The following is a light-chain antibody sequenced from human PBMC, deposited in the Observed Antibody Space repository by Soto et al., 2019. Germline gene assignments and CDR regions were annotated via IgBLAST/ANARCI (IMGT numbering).Light chain of an antibody. CDR3: QQCHRYLT. J-gene: IGKJ1*01. V-gene: IGKV1-5*01. CDR1: ESMSNC. CDR2: GAS. Sequence: DIPMTQSPSTLSASVGDRVTITCRASESMSNCLAWYQQKPGKAPKLLISGASSLQSGVPSRFSGSASGTEFTLTISSLQPDDIATNYCQQCHRYLTFGQGTKVEMK.